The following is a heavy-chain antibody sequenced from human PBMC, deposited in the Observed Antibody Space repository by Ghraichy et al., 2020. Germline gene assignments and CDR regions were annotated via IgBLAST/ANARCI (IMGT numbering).Heavy chain of an antibody. CDR2: ISSDGVTT. CDR3: VKTSYDFSLEY. D-gene: IGHD3/OR15-3a*01. J-gene: IGHJ4*02. CDR1: GFTFRSYA. Sequence: GGSLRLSCSASGFTFRSYAMHWVRQAPGKGLEYVSAISSDGVTTYSADSVKGRFSISRDNSKNTLHLQMSSLRPEDTAVYYCVKTSYDFSLEYWGQGTLVTVPS. V-gene: IGHV3-64D*08.